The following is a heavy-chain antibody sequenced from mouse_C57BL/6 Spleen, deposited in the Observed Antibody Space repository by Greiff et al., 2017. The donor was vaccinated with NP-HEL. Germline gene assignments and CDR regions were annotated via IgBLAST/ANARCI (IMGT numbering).Heavy chain of an antibody. Sequence: EVMLVESGEGLVKPGGSLKLSCAASGFTFSDYGMHWVRQAPEKGLEWVAYISSGSSTIYYADTVKGRFTISRDNAKNTLFLQMTSLRSEDTAMYYCARGGRYFDVWGTGTTVTVSS. CDR1: GFTFSDYG. CDR2: ISSGSSTI. J-gene: IGHJ1*03. D-gene: IGHD3-3*01. V-gene: IGHV5-17*01. CDR3: ARGGRYFDV.